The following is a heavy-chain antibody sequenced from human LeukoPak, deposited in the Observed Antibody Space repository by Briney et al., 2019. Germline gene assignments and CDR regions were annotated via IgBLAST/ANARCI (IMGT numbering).Heavy chain of an antibody. V-gene: IGHV3-23*01. CDR2: ISGSGGST. J-gene: IGHJ4*02. D-gene: IGHD3-9*01. Sequence: GGSLRLSCAASGFTFSSYAMSWVRQAPGKGLEWVSAISGSGGSTYYADSVKGRFTISRVNSKNTLYLQMNSLRAEDTAVYYCAKSDDILTGYFDYWGQGTLVTVSS. CDR3: AKSDDILTGYFDY. CDR1: GFTFSSYA.